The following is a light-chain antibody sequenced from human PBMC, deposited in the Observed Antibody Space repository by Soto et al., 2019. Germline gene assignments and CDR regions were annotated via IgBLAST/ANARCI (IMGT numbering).Light chain of an antibody. CDR3: QQYNSYSGT. CDR2: DAS. CDR1: QSISSW. J-gene: IGKJ1*01. V-gene: IGKV1-5*01. Sequence: DIQIAQSPSTLACSLGYRCTITFRASQSISSWLAWYQQKPGKAPKLLIYDASSFESGVPSRFSGSGSGTEFTLTISSLQPDDFATYYCQQYNSYSGTFGQGTKVDIK.